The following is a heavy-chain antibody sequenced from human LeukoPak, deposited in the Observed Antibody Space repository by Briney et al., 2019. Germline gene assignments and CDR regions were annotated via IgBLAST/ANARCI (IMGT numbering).Heavy chain of an antibody. Sequence: SETLSLTCTVSGGSISSSYWSWFRQPPGKGLEWIGYIYYSGSTNYNPSLKSRVTISVDTSKNHFSLKLSSVTAADTAVYYCAREIIVTGTRDWFDPWGRGTLVTVSS. CDR2: IYYSGST. CDR3: AREIIVTGTRDWFDP. V-gene: IGHV4-59*01. J-gene: IGHJ5*02. CDR1: GGSISSSY. D-gene: IGHD6-19*01.